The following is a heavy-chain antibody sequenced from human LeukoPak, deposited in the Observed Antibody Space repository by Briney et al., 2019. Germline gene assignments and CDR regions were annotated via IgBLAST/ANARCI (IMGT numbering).Heavy chain of an antibody. CDR2: IIPIFGTA. J-gene: IGHJ6*03. CDR3: ARGPGKITIFGVVQYYYYYMDV. D-gene: IGHD3-3*01. V-gene: IGHV1-69*05. Sequence: SVKVSCKASGGTFSSYAISWVRQAPGQGLEWMGGIIPIFGTANYAQKFQGRVTITTDESTSTAYMELSSLRSEDTAVYYCARGPGKITIFGVVQYYYYYMDVWGKGTTVTVSS. CDR1: GGTFSSYA.